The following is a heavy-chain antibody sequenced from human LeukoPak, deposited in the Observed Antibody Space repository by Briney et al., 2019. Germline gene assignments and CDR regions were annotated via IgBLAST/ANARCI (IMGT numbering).Heavy chain of an antibody. V-gene: IGHV3-23*01. D-gene: IGHD2-15*01. CDR3: AKPLVAATPYYYYGMDV. J-gene: IGHJ6*02. CDR2: ISGSGGST. CDR1: GFTFSSYA. Sequence: PGGSLRLSCAASGFTFSSYAMSWVRQAPGKGLEWVSAISGSGGSTYYADSVKGRFTISRDNSKNTLYLQMNSLRAEDTAVYYCAKPLVAATPYYYYGMDVWGQGTTVTVSS.